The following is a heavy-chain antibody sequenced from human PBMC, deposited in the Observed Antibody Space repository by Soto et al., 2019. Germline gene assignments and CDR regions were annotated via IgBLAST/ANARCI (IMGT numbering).Heavy chain of an antibody. V-gene: IGHV4-4*07. CDR2: VYNSGAT. CDR3: ARDGSDSYGLDV. CDR1: GGSISSYY. D-gene: IGHD6-25*01. Sequence: TSETLSLTCSVSGGSISSYYWSWIRQSAGKGLEWIGRVYNSGATSYNPSLKSRVTMSADTSNNQFSLKLSSVTAADTAVYYCARDGSDSYGLDVWGQGTTVTVSS. J-gene: IGHJ6*02.